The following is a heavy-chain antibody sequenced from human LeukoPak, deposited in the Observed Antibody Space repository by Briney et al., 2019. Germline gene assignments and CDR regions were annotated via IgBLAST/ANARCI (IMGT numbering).Heavy chain of an antibody. CDR1: GFTFSSYA. CDR3: AKATIFGVVDYFDY. D-gene: IGHD3-3*01. CDR2: INSSGGTT. V-gene: IGHV3-23*01. J-gene: IGHJ4*02. Sequence: GGSLRLSCAASGFTFSSYAMNWVRQAPGKGLEWVSSINSSGGTTYYADSVKGRFTISRDNSKNTLYLQMNSLRAEDTAVYYCAKATIFGVVDYFDYWGQGTLVTVSS.